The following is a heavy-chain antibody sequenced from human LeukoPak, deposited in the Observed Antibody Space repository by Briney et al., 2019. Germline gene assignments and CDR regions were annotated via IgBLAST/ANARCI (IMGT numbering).Heavy chain of an antibody. Sequence: GGSLRLSCAASGFTLSSYWMGWVRQAPGKGLEWVANIKKDASEKYYVDSVKGRFTISRDNAKNSLFLQMDSLRAEDTAVYYCVAGPGYWGQGTLVIVSP. CDR3: VAGPGY. D-gene: IGHD3-10*01. CDR2: IKKDASEK. J-gene: IGHJ4*02. CDR1: GFTLSSYW. V-gene: IGHV3-7*01.